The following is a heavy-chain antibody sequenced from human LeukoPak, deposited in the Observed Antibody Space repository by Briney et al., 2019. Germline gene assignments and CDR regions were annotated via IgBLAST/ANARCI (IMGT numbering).Heavy chain of an antibody. V-gene: IGHV3-23*01. CDR1: GFTFSSYA. D-gene: IGHD3-16*01. J-gene: IGHJ4*02. Sequence: GGSLRLSCAASGFTFSSYAMSWVRQAPGKGLEWVSVLDTTGTKIYYADSVKGRFTISRDNTKNTLDLQMSSLRAEDTAVYYCAKDLVWGGYFDYWGQGTLVTVSS. CDR2: LDTTGTKI. CDR3: AKDLVWGGYFDY.